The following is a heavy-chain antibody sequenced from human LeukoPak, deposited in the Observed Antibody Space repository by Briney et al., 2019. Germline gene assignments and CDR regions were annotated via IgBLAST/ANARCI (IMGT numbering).Heavy chain of an antibody. CDR1: GYTFTSYG. V-gene: IGHV1-18*01. CDR3: AGTSLVVKDGSWFDP. J-gene: IGHJ5*02. Sequence: ASVTVSCKASGYTFTSYGISWVRQAPGQGLEWMGWISAYNGNTNYAQKLQGRVTMTTDTSTSTAYMELRSLRSDDTAVYYCAGTSLVVKDGSWFDPWGQGTLVTVSS. CDR2: ISAYNGNT. D-gene: IGHD3-22*01.